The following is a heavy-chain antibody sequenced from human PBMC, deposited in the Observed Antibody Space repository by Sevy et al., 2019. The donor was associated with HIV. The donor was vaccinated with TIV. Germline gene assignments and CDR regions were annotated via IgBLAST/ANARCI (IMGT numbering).Heavy chain of an antibody. V-gene: IGHV3-11*06. CDR3: ARGAYDV. CDR1: GFTFGDYY. CDR2: ISSRSSFT. J-gene: IGHJ3*01. Sequence: GGSLRLSCVGSGFTFGDYYISWIRQAPGKGLECVAYISSRSSFTNYSDSVRGRFTISRDNAKNEVFLQMNGLRAEDTGVYYCARGAYDVWGQGTTVTVSS.